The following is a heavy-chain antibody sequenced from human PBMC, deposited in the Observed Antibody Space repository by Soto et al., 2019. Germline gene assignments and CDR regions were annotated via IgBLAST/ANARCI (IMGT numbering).Heavy chain of an antibody. J-gene: IGHJ4*02. D-gene: IGHD5-12*01. CDR1: GGHFSTYN. CDR2: ISSSGSYI. CDR3: ARGGYDLHTLDY. V-gene: IGHV3-21*01. Sequence: GGSQRLSCAASGGHFSTYNMNWVRQAPGKGLEWVSYISSSGSYIYYADSVKGRFTISRDNAKNSLYLQMNSLSAEDTAVYYCARGGYDLHTLDYWGQGTLVTVSS.